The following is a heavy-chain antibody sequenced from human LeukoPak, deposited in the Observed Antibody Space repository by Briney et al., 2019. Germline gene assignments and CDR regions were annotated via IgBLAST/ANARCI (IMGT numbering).Heavy chain of an antibody. Sequence: GGSLRLSCAASGFTFDNYAMHWVRQAPGKGLEWVSGIAWNSGNTGFAASVKGRFTISRDNAENSLSLQMNSLTPEDTAFYFCAKDMNSYGSGSSYDPWGPFDSWGQGTLVTVSS. CDR2: IAWNSGNT. CDR3: AKDMNSYGSGSSYDPWGPFDS. J-gene: IGHJ4*02. D-gene: IGHD3-10*01. CDR1: GFTFDNYA. V-gene: IGHV3-9*01.